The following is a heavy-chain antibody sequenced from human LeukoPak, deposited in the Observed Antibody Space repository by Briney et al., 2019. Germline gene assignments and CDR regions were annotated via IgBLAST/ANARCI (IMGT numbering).Heavy chain of an antibody. CDR3: ARSGDY. CDR2: IHSSGST. CDR1: GFSISSSSMN. Sequence: SETLTLNCTVSGFSISSSSMNWGWIRQPPGKGLEWIGSIHSSGSTYYNPFIKSRVTISVDTSKNQFSLKLSSVPAADTAVYYCARSGDYWGQGTLVTVSS. V-gene: IGHV4-39*01. J-gene: IGHJ4*02.